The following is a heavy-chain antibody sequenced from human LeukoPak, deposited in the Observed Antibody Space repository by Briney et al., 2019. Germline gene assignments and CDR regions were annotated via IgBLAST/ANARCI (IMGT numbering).Heavy chain of an antibody. CDR2: IYYTGTA. J-gene: IGHJ4*02. Sequence: PSQTLSLTCTVSGASVGSVGYYWNWIRQRPVKGLEWIGYIYYTGTAYYNPSLKSRAAISLDASKNQFSLSLSSVTAADTALYFCARNSQFGELSFDYWGQGTLLTVSS. D-gene: IGHD3-10*01. CDR1: GASVGSVGYY. V-gene: IGHV4-31*03. CDR3: ARNSQFGELSFDY.